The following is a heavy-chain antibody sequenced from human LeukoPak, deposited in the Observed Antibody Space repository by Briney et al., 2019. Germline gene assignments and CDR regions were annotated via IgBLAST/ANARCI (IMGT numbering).Heavy chain of an antibody. J-gene: IGHJ3*02. CDR1: GYTLTELS. CDR3: ATEFDMLTGVHAFAI. Sequence: ASVKVSCKVSGYTLTELSMHWVRQAPGRGLEWMGGFHPEDGETIYAQKFQGRVTMTEDTSTDTAYMELSSLRSEHTAVYYCATEFDMLTGVHAFAIWGQGTMVTVSS. CDR2: FHPEDGET. V-gene: IGHV1-24*01. D-gene: IGHD3-9*01.